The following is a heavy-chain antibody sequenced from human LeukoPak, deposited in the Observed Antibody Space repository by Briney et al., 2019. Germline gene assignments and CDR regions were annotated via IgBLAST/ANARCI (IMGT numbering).Heavy chain of an antibody. CDR3: ARGVSLLWFGDVRWFDP. Sequence: SETLSLTCSVSGGSISSYYWSWIRQPPGKGLEWIGYIYYSGGTNYNPSLKSRVTISVDTSKNQFSLKLSSVTAADTAVYYCARGVSLLWFGDVRWFDPWGQGTLVTVS. V-gene: IGHV4-59*01. J-gene: IGHJ5*02. CDR1: GGSISSYY. D-gene: IGHD3-10*01. CDR2: IYYSGGT.